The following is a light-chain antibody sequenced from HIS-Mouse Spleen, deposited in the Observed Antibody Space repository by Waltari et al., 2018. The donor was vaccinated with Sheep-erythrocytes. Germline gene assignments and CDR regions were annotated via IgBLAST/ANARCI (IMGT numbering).Light chain of an antibody. CDR2: GAS. J-gene: IGKJ5*01. CDR3: QQYNNWPLT. V-gene: IGKV3D-15*03. CDR1: QSVSSN. Sequence: EIVMTQSPATLSVSPGERATLPCRASQSVSSNLAWYQQKPGQAPRPLIYGASIRATGIPARFSGSGSGTEFTLTISILQSEDFAVYYCQQYNNWPLTFGQGTRLEIK.